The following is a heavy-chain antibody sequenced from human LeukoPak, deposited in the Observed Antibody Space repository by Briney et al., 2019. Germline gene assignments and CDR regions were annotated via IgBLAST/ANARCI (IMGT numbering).Heavy chain of an antibody. CDR1: GGSFSGYY. CDR2: INHSGST. J-gene: IGHJ4*02. CDR3: ARGTPPYYYYDSSALRATFDY. D-gene: IGHD3-22*01. V-gene: IGHV4-34*01. Sequence: PSETLSLTCAVYGGSFSGYYWSWIRQPPGKGLEWIGEINHSGSTNYNPSLKSRVTISVDTSKNQFSLKLSSVTAADTAVYYCARGTPPYYYYDSSALRATFDYWGQGTLVTVSS.